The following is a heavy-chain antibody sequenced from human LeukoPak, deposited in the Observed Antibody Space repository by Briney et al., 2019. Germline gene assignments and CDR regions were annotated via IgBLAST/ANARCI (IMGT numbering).Heavy chain of an antibody. V-gene: IGHV3-11*01. Sequence: PGGSLRLSCTASGFTFGDYAVTWFRQAPGKGLQWVSYISSSGSTIYYADSVKGRFTISRDNAKNSLYLQMNSLRAEDTAVYYCARENVLRYFDWLDYWGQGTLVTVSS. J-gene: IGHJ4*02. CDR3: ARENVLRYFDWLDY. CDR2: ISSSGSTI. CDR1: GFTFGDYA. D-gene: IGHD3-9*01.